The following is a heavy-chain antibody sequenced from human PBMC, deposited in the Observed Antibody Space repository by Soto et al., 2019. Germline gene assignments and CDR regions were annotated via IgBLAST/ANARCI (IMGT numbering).Heavy chain of an antibody. Sequence: PSATLSLTCTVSGGSISTYYWSWIRQPPGKGLEWIGYIYYSGSTNYNPSLKSRVTISVDTSKNQFSLKLSSVTAADTAVYYCARDSLRAVTTASYYGMDVWGQGTTVTVSS. D-gene: IGHD4-17*01. J-gene: IGHJ6*02. CDR1: GGSISTYY. CDR3: ARDSLRAVTTASYYGMDV. V-gene: IGHV4-59*01. CDR2: IYYSGST.